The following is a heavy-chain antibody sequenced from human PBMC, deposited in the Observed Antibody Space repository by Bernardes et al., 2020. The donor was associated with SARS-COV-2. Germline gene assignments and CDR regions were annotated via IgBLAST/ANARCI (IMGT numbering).Heavy chain of an antibody. CDR3: ATEQQSLTVYGVGHDAFDF. CDR1: GFSFEDYT. CDR2: VSWDGSTT. J-gene: IGHJ3*01. Sequence: WGSLRLSCAASGFSFEDYTMHWVRQVPGKGLEWVSLVSWDGSTTNYADSVKGRFIISRDSSRNTVHLQMDSLRKEDTALYYCATEQQSLTVYGVGHDAFDFCGQRTIVTGS. V-gene: IGHV3-43*01. D-gene: IGHD3-3*01.